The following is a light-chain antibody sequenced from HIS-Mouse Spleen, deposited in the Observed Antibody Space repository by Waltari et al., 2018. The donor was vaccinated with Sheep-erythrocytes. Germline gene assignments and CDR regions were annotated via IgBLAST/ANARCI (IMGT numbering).Light chain of an antibody. CDR1: SSDVGSYNL. CDR2: EGS. CDR3: SSYAGSNNWV. Sequence: QSALTQPASVSGSPGQSITISCPGTSSDVGSYNLFSWYQQHPGKAPKLMIYEGSKRPSGVSNRFSGSKSGNTASLTVSGLQAEDEADYYCSSYAGSNNWVFGGGTKLTVL. J-gene: IGLJ3*02. V-gene: IGLV2-14*02.